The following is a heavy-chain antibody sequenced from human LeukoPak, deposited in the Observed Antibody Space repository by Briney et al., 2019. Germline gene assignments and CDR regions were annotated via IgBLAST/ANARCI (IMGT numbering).Heavy chain of an antibody. J-gene: IGHJ4*02. CDR1: GYTFTSYY. D-gene: IGHD6-19*01. V-gene: IGHV1-46*01. CDR2: INPSGGST. Sequence: ASVTVSCMASGYTFTSYYMHWVRQAPGQGLEWMGIINPSGGSTSYAQKFQGRVTMTRDMSTSTVYMELSSLRSEDTAVYYCARKYSSGWLDYWGQGTLVTVSS. CDR3: ARKYSSGWLDY.